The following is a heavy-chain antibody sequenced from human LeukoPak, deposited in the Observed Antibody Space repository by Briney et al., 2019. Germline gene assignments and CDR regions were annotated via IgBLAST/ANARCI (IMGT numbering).Heavy chain of an antibody. V-gene: IGHV1-18*01. CDR1: GYTFTSYG. J-gene: IGHJ3*01. CDR2: LNTYNGNT. D-gene: IGHD2-15*01. CDR3: ARRSVVVSAAGDDAFDL. Sequence: ASVKVSCKASGYTFTSYGISWVQQAPGQGLEWMGWLNTYNGNTNYVQNLQGRFTMTTDTSTRTANMELRSLRYDDTAVYYCARRSVVVSAAGDDAFDLWGQGTMVTVSS.